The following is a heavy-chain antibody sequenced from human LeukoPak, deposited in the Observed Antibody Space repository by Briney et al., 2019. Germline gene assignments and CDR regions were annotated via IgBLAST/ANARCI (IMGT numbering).Heavy chain of an antibody. D-gene: IGHD3-22*01. CDR1: GFTFSSYS. J-gene: IGHJ3*02. Sequence: GGSLRLFCAASGFTFSSYSMNWVRQAPGKGLEWVSSISSSSSYIYYADSVKGRFTISRDNAKNSLYLQMNSLRAEDTAVYYCASSRRITMIVVDAFDIWGQGTMVTVSS. CDR2: ISSSSSYI. V-gene: IGHV3-21*01. CDR3: ASSRRITMIVVDAFDI.